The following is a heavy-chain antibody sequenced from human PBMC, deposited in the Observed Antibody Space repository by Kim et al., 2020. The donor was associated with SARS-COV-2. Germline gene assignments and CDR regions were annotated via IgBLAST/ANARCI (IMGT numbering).Heavy chain of an antibody. CDR3: ARGWADTAMVSYDAFDI. V-gene: IGHV4-34*01. CDR1: GGSFSGYY. J-gene: IGHJ3*02. CDR2: INHSGST. Sequence: SETLSLTCAVYGGSFSGYYWSWIRQPPGKGLEWIGEINHSGSTNYNPSLKSRVTISVDTSKNQFSLKLSSVTAADTAVYYCARGWADTAMVSYDAFDIWGQGTMVTVSS. D-gene: IGHD5-18*01.